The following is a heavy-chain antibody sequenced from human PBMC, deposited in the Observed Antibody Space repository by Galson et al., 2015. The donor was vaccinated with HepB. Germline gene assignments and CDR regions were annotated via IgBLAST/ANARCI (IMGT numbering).Heavy chain of an antibody. CDR3: TRGWVRATRLGS. V-gene: IGHV3-53*01. J-gene: IGHJ5*02. D-gene: IGHD1-1*01. CDR1: GFTVSSSY. Sequence: SLRLSCAASGFTVSSSYMNWVRQAPGKGLEWVSVIHSGGDTYYADSVKGRFTITRNNSKNTTYLQMTGLRVEDTAVYYCTRGWVRATRLGSWGQGTLVSVSS. CDR2: IHSGGDT.